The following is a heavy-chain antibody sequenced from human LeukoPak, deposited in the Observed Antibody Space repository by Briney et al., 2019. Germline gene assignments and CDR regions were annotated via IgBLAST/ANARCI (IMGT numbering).Heavy chain of an antibody. CDR2: IRSKAYGGTT. V-gene: IGHV3-49*04. Sequence: PGRSLRLSCTASGFTFGDYDMSWVREAPGKGLEWVGFIRSKAYGGTTEYAASVKGRFTISRDDSKSIAYLQMNSLKTEDTAVYYCTRIVVVAAFDAFDIWGQGTMVTVSS. CDR1: GFTFGDYD. CDR3: TRIVVVAAFDAFDI. D-gene: IGHD2-15*01. J-gene: IGHJ3*02.